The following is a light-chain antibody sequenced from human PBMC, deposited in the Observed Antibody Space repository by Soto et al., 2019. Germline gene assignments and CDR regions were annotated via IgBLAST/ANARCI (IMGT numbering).Light chain of an antibody. CDR2: DSN. J-gene: IGLJ7*01. Sequence: QSVLTQPPSVSAAPGQKVTISCSGVSSNIGNIHVSWYQQLPGTAPKLLIYDSNNRPSGIPDRFSGSRSGASATLGITGLQTGDEANYCCATWSSSLNVVVFGGGTQLTVL. CDR1: SSNIGNIH. V-gene: IGLV1-51*01. CDR3: ATWSSSLNVVV.